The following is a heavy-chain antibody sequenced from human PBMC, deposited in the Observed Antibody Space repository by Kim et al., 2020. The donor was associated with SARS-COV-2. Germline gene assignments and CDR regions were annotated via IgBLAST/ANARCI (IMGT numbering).Heavy chain of an antibody. J-gene: IGHJ5*02. CDR3: ARERDYDILTGYLFDP. D-gene: IGHD3-9*01. CDR2: INSDGSST. V-gene: IGHV3-74*01. Sequence: GGSLRLSCAASGFTFSSYWMHWVRQAPGKGLVWVSRINSDGSSTSYADSVKGRFTISRDNAKNTLYLQMNSLRAEDTAVYYCARERDYDILTGYLFDPWGQGTLVTVSS. CDR1: GFTFSSYW.